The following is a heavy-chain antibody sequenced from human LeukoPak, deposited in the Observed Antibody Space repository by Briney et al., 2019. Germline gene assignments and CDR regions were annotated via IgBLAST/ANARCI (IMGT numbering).Heavy chain of an antibody. Sequence: SQTLSLTXTVSGGSISSGSYYWSWIRQPPGKGLEWIGRIYTSGSTNYNPSLKSRVTISVDTSKNQFSLKLSSVTAADTAVYYCARDLPTLIAAASIWGQGTMVTVSS. CDR1: GGSISSGSYY. V-gene: IGHV4-61*02. D-gene: IGHD6-13*01. CDR2: IYTSGST. CDR3: ARDLPTLIAAASI. J-gene: IGHJ3*02.